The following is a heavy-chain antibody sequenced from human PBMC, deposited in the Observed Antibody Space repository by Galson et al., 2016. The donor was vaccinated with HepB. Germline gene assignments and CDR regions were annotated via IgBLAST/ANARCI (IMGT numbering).Heavy chain of an antibody. CDR1: GGSIVTTSW. CDR2: LHYAGSA. J-gene: IGHJ6*02. D-gene: IGHD6-13*01. CDR3: ARDTRSMAASGTTYGMGV. V-gene: IGHV4-4*02. Sequence: SETLSLTCAVSGGSIVTTSWWSWVRQPPGKGLEWIGELHYAGSANFNPSLTSRVTISVDRSKNQFSLNLTSVTASDTAVYYCARDTRSMAASGTTYGMGVWGQGTTVTVSS.